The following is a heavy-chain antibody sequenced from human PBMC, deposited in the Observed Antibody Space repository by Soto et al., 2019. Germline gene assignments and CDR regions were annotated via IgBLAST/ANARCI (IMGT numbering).Heavy chain of an antibody. CDR3: AKEREKVHMVRGVIINYYYGMDV. CDR2: INWSGGSV. Sequence: LRLSCAASGFRFDEYAMHWVRQAPGKGLEWVSGINWSGGSVGYADSVRGRFTISRDNVKNSLYLQMNSLRAEDTALYYCAKEREKVHMVRGVIINYYYGMDVWRQRTTVSVSS. CDR1: GFRFDEYA. D-gene: IGHD3-10*01. J-gene: IGHJ6*02. V-gene: IGHV3-9*01.